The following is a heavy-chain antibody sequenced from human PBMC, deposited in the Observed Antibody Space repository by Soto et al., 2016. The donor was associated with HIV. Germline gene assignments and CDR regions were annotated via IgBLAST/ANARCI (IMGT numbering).Heavy chain of an antibody. CDR3: ARDPANGYDSSGPRDSYYYYMDV. J-gene: IGHJ6*03. Sequence: QVQLVQSGAEVKKPGASVKVSCKASGYTFTGYYMHWVRQAPGQGLEWMGWINPNSGGTNYAQKFQGRVTITADRSTSTAYMQLSSLRSEDTALYYCARDPANGYDSSGPRDSYYYYMDVWGKGTTVTVSS. D-gene: IGHD3-22*01. CDR1: GYTFTGYY. V-gene: IGHV1-2*02. CDR2: INPNSGGT.